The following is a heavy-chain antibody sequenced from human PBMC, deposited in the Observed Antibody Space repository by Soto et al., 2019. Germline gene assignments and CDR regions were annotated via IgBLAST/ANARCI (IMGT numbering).Heavy chain of an antibody. CDR1: GYTFTSYG. D-gene: IGHD1-1*01. Sequence: QVHLVQSGAEVKKPGASVKVSCKASGYTFTSYGITWVRQAPGQGLEWMGWISAHNGNTDYAQKLKGRVIVTRDTSTSTAYMELRSLISDDTAVYYCARGRYVDYWGQGALVTVSS. CDR2: ISAHNGNT. CDR3: ARGRYVDY. V-gene: IGHV1-18*01. J-gene: IGHJ4*02.